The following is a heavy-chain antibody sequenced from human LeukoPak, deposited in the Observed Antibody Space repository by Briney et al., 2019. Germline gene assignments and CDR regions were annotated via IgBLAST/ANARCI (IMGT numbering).Heavy chain of an antibody. CDR1: GGSISSGGYS. CDR2: IYHSGST. Sequence: SETLSLTCAVSGGSISSGGYSWSWIRQPPGKGLEWIGYIYHSGSTNYNPSLKSRVTISVDTSKNQFSLKLSSVTAADTAVYYCARRSAYYDSSGTPNLFDYWGQGTLVTVSS. J-gene: IGHJ4*02. V-gene: IGHV4-30-2*01. D-gene: IGHD3-22*01. CDR3: ARRSAYYDSSGTPNLFDY.